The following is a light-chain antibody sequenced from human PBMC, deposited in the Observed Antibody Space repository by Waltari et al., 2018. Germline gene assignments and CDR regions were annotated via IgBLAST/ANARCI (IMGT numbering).Light chain of an antibody. Sequence: QSALTQPASVSGSPGQSITISCTGNSSDVGSHNLVSWYQQHPGKAPKVMIYEASKRPSGVSNRLSGSVSANTASLTISGLQVEDEADYYCCSYADSSTPFVFGTGTKVTVL. V-gene: IGLV2-23*01. CDR2: EAS. CDR1: SSDVGSHNL. CDR3: CSYADSSTPFV. J-gene: IGLJ1*01.